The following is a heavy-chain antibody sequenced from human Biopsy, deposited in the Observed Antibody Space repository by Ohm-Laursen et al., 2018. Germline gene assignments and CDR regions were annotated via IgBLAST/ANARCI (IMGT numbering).Heavy chain of an antibody. J-gene: IGHJ4*02. V-gene: IGHV3-21*01. CDR2: ISASGNHI. Sequence: LSLTCAASGFDFSDYSMNWVRQAPGKGLEWVSSISASGNHIYYTDSVKGRFTVSRDNGKNSVYLQMNSLRVEDTAVYYCARDGEAKYCKHGVCPSDFWGQGTLVTVSS. CDR3: ARDGEAKYCKHGVCPSDF. CDR1: GFDFSDYS. D-gene: IGHD2-8*01.